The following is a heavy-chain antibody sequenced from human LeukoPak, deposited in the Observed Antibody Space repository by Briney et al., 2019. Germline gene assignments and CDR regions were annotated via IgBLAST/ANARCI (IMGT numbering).Heavy chain of an antibody. CDR3: ARGGNQLRYFDWLLPFFDY. CDR2: ISAYNGNT. Sequence: ASVKVSCKASGYTFTSYGISWARQAPGQGLEWMGWISAYNGNTNYAQKLQGRVTMTTDTSTSTAYMELRSLRSDDTAVYYCARGGNQLRYFDWLLPFFDYWGQGTLVTVSS. J-gene: IGHJ4*02. D-gene: IGHD3-9*01. V-gene: IGHV1-18*01. CDR1: GYTFTSYG.